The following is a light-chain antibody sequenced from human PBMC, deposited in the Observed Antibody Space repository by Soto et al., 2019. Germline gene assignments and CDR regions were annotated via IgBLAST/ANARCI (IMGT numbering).Light chain of an antibody. V-gene: IGKV3-15*01. CDR3: QQYNNWPWT. CDR2: GAS. J-gene: IGKJ1*01. Sequence: EKVMTQSPATLSVSPGERATLSCRASQSVSSDLAWYQQKPGQAPRLLIYGASTRATGIPARFSGSGSGTAFTLIISSLQSEDFEVYFCQQYNNWPWTFGPGTKVEI. CDR1: QSVSSD.